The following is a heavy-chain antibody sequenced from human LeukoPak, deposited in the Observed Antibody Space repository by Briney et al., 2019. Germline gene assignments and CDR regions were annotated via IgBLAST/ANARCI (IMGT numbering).Heavy chain of an antibody. J-gene: IGHJ4*02. D-gene: IGHD6-13*01. CDR2: IWYDGSNK. CDR3: ASLSAAAGTSAVDY. Sequence: PGRSLRLSCVASGFTFSSYGMHWVRQAPGKGLEWVAVIWYDGSNKYYADSVKGRFTISRDNSKNTLYLQMNSLRAEDTAVYYCASLSAAAGTSAVDYWGQGTLVTVSS. V-gene: IGHV3-33*08. CDR1: GFTFSSYG.